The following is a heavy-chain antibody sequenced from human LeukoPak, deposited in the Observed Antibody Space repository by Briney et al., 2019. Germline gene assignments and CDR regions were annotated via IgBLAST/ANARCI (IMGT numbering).Heavy chain of an antibody. J-gene: IGHJ5*02. V-gene: IGHV4-59*08. CDR3: AVMYSSSWYWFDP. Sequence: SETLSFTCTVSSGSISTYYWSWIRQPPGKGLEWIGYIYYTGTTNYNPSLKGRVTMSLDTSKNQFSLQLTSVTAADTAVYYCAVMYSSSWYWFDPWGQGTLVTVSS. CDR1: SGSISTYY. CDR2: IYYTGTT. D-gene: IGHD6-13*01.